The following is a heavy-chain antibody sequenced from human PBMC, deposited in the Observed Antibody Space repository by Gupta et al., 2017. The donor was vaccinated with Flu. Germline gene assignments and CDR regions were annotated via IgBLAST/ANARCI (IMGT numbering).Heavy chain of an antibody. Sequence: QVQLVQSGAEVKKPGSSVKVSCKASGGTFSSYTISWVRQAPGQGLEWMGRIIPILGIANDAQKFQGRVTITADKSTSTAYMELSSLRSEDTAVYYCARVLMDFGMDVWGQGTTVTVSS. V-gene: IGHV1-69*02. J-gene: IGHJ6*02. CDR1: GGTFSSYT. D-gene: IGHD2-2*03. CDR2: IIPILGIA. CDR3: ARVLMDFGMDV.